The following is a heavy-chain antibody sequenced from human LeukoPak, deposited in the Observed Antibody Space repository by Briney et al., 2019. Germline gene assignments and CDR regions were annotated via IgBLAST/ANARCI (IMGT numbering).Heavy chain of an antibody. D-gene: IGHD2-15*01. CDR2: IHHSGRT. J-gene: IGHJ4*02. Sequence: PSETLSLTCTVSGGSISSGGYYWSWIRQPPGKGLEWIGYIHHSGRTDYNPSLKSRVTTSVDTSKNQFSLRLSSVTAADTAVYYCARHEETCSGGFCFLDYFDPWGQGTLVTVSS. V-gene: IGHV4-61*08. CDR1: GGSISSGGYY. CDR3: ARHEETCSGGFCFLDYFDP.